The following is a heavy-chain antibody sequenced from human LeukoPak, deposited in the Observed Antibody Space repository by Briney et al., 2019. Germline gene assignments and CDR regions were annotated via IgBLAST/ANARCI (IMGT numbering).Heavy chain of an antibody. CDR3: ATLDPYGSGGRGP. Sequence: GGSLTLSCAASGFPFRSYPEHWVRHAAGKGLEWVAFILHDRSRQDYADSVSSRFTISTDNSKNTVYLQMSSVRPEDTAVYYCATLDPYGSGGRGPWGQGTLVSVSS. V-gene: IGHV3-30*19. D-gene: IGHD2-15*01. J-gene: IGHJ5*02. CDR1: GFPFRSYP. CDR2: ILHDRSRQ.